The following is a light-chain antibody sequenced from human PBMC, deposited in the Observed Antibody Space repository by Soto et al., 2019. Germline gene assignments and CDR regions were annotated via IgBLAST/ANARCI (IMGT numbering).Light chain of an antibody. J-gene: IGKJ1*01. CDR3: QQYYRTPPP. CDR2: WAS. V-gene: IGKV4-1*01. Sequence: DIVMTQSPDSPAVSLGERATINCKSSQSVLYTSNNRNYLAWYPQKPGQPPKLRIYWASTRESGVPDRFSGSGSGTDFTLTISSRQAEDVAVYCCQQYYRTPPPCGQGTKVEIQ. CDR1: QSVLYTSNNRNY.